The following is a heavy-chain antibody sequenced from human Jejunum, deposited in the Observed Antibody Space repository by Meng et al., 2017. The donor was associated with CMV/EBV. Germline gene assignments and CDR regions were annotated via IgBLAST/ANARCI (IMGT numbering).Heavy chain of an antibody. CDR1: GFSFTNAW. CDR3: AADRYASAYFDY. CDR2: SRGKTDGETK. Sequence: SGFSFTNAWMSWVRQATEEGLEWVGRSRGKTDGETKEYAAAVRDRIAISRDDSFDTLYHQVYSLNTVDAAVYFCAADRYASAYFDYWGQGALVTVSS. J-gene: IGHJ4*02. V-gene: IGHV3-15*01. D-gene: IGHD3-16*01.